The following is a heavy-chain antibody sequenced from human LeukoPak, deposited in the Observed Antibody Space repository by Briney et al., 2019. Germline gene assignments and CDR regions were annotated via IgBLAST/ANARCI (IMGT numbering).Heavy chain of an antibody. CDR1: GFTFNKYG. CDR2: ITGRGVRT. J-gene: IGHJ4*02. Sequence: GGSLRLACAASGFTFNKYGMSWVRQAPGKGLEWVSAITGRGVRTYNGDSVKGRFTISRDSSKNMVYLQMNSLRGEDTAVYYCASGAHPDSSHYYFDYWGQGALVTVSS. D-gene: IGHD2-21*01. CDR3: ASGAHPDSSHYYFDY. V-gene: IGHV3-23*01.